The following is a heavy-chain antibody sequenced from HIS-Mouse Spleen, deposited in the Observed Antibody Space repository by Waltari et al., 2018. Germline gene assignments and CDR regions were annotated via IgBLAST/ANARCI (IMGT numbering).Heavy chain of an antibody. CDR3: AREIPYSSSWYDWYVDL. V-gene: IGHV4-39*07. J-gene: IGHJ2*01. CDR2: ITSSGPP. D-gene: IGHD6-13*01. Sequence: QLQLQESGPGLVKPSETLSLTCTVSGGSISSSSYYWGWIRQPPGKGLEWIGRITSSGPPNYTPSLKRAVTISEDTSKNQCSRRLSPGPAADTAVYYCAREIPYSSSWYDWYVDLWGRGTLVTVSS. CDR1: GGSISSSSYY.